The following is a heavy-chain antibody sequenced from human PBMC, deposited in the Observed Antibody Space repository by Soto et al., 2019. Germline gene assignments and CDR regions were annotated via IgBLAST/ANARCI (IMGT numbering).Heavy chain of an antibody. D-gene: IGHD2-15*01. Sequence: QVQLVESGGGVVQPGTSLGRSGLGSGFTFSSYSMYWVRQAPGKGLEWVAYISHHGSNQYYADSVKGRFTTSRDNSQNTLYLQMNSLTTEDTAVYYCAREGEYCSGGSCTYFNYWGQGTLVTVSS. CDR1: GFTFSSYS. CDR2: ISHHGSNQ. V-gene: IGHV3-30-3*01. J-gene: IGHJ4*02. CDR3: AREGEYCSGGSCTYFNY.